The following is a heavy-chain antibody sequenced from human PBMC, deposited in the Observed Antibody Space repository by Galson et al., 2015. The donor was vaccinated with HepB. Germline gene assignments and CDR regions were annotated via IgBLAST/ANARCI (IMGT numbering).Heavy chain of an antibody. V-gene: IGHV5-51*01. CDR3: ARFPGPGNMYYYYGWDV. CDR2: IYPGDSDT. D-gene: IGHD1-14*01. J-gene: IGHJ6*02. Sequence: QSGAEVKKPGESLKISCKASGYNFANSWIGWVRQMPGKGLDWMGIIYPGDSDTRYTPSFQGHFIISADKSISTAYLQWTTLEASDTGTYDCARFPGPGNMYYYYGWDVWGQGTTVTVSS. CDR1: GYNFANSW.